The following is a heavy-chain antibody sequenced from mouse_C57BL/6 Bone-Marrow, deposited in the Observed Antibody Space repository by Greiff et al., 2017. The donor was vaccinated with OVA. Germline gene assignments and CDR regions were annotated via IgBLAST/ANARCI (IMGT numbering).Heavy chain of an antibody. CDR1: GFTFSSYG. Sequence: EVKLVESGGDLVKPGGSLKLSCAASGFTFSSYGMSWVRQTPDKRLEWVATISSGGSYTYYPDSVKGRFTISRDNAKNTLYLQMSSLKSEDTAMYYCARRLYGGWDDWGKGTTLTVSS. CDR2: ISSGGSYT. D-gene: IGHD1-1*02. V-gene: IGHV5-6*02. CDR3: ARRLYGGWDD. J-gene: IGHJ2*01.